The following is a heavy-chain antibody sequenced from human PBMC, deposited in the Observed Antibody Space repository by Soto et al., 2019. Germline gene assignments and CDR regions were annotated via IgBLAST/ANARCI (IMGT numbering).Heavy chain of an antibody. D-gene: IGHD5-12*01. CDR3: ARATPSVATLGYGMDV. Sequence: QVQLQESGPGLVKPSQTLSLTCTVSGGSINSGGYYWNWIRQHPGRGLEWMGYIYYTGSTHYNPSLKSRITFSIDTSRNQFSLKVNSVTAADTAVYYCARATPSVATLGYGMDVWGQGTTVVVSS. CDR1: GGSINSGGYY. J-gene: IGHJ6*02. CDR2: IYYTGST. V-gene: IGHV4-31*03.